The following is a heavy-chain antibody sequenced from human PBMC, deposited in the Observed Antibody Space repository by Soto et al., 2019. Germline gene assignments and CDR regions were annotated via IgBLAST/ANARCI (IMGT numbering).Heavy chain of an antibody. J-gene: IGHJ4*02. D-gene: IGHD3-10*01. CDR3: ARDSGWPILNFDF. CDR1: GFDFISYG. CDR2: ASYSGGET. Sequence: GGSLRLSCAASGFDFISYGIHWVRQAPGKGLEWVASASYSGGETHYADFVKGRFTVSKEISKNTAFLQMNALRHEDTAVYFCARDSGWPILNFDFWGQRTLVTVSS. V-gene: IGHV3-30*03.